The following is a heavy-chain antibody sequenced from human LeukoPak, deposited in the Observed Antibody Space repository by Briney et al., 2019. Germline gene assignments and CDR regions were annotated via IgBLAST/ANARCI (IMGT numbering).Heavy chain of an antibody. CDR3: AREKYDSSGYYTDNYYFDY. CDR2: INWNGGSI. D-gene: IGHD3-22*01. J-gene: IGHJ4*02. V-gene: IGHV3-20*04. Sequence: GGSLRLSCAAPGLTFDDYGMTWVRQAPGKGLEWVSDINWNGGSIGYADSVKGRFTVSRDNAKNSLYLQMNSLRAEDTALYYCAREKYDSSGYYTDNYYFDYWGQGTLVTVSS. CDR1: GLTFDDYG.